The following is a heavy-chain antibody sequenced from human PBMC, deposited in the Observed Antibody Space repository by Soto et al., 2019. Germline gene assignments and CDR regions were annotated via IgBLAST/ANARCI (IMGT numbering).Heavy chain of an antibody. D-gene: IGHD3-9*01. J-gene: IGHJ5*02. CDR2: IKQDGSEK. CDR3: ARDHSSGYYDILTGPSPSWFDP. CDR1: GFTFSSYW. Sequence: GGSLRLSCAASGFTFSSYWMSWVRQAPGKGLEWVANIKQDGSEKYYVDNVKDQFTISRDNAKNSLYLQLNSLRAEDTAVYYCARDHSSGYYDILTGPSPSWFDPWGQGTLVTVSS. V-gene: IGHV3-7*05.